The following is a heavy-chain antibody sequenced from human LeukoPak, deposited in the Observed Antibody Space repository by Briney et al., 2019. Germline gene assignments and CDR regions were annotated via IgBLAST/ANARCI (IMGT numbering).Heavy chain of an antibody. D-gene: IGHD1/OR15-1a*01. V-gene: IGHV3-7*04. Sequence: GGSLGLSCAASGFTISSFWMNWVRQAPGKGLEWVANIKQDGSEKYYVDSVKGRFTISRDTAKNSLYLEMNSLRAEDTAVYFCARAIRTIDSYWGQGTLVTVSS. CDR2: IKQDGSEK. CDR1: GFTISSFW. J-gene: IGHJ4*02. CDR3: ARAIRTIDSY.